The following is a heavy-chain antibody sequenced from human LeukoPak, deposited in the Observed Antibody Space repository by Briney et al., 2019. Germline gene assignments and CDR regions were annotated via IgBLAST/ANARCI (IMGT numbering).Heavy chain of an antibody. CDR2: IIPIFGTA. V-gene: IGHV1-69*13. Sequence: PVKVSCKASGGTFSSYAISWVRQAPGQGLEWMGGIIPIFGTANYAQKFQGRVTITADESTSTAYMKLSSLRSEDTAVYYCARGRSYLDAFDIWGQGTMVTVSS. CDR3: ARGRSYLDAFDI. J-gene: IGHJ3*02. CDR1: GGTFSSYA. D-gene: IGHD1-26*01.